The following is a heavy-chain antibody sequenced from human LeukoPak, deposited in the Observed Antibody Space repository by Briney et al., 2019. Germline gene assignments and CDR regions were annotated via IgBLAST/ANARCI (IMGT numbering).Heavy chain of an antibody. CDR2: MNPNSGNT. V-gene: IGHV1-8*02. Sequence: GASVKVSCKASGYTFTSYGISWVRQATGQGLEWMGWMNPNSGNTGYAQKFQGRVTMTRNTSISTAYMELSSLRSEDTAVYYCATGLAAAGFDYWGQGTLVTVSS. J-gene: IGHJ4*02. D-gene: IGHD6-13*01. CDR3: ATGLAAAGFDY. CDR1: GYTFTSYG.